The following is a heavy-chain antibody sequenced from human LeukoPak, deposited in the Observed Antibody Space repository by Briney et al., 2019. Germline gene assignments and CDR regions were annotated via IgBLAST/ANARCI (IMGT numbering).Heavy chain of an antibody. Sequence: SLRLSCAASGFTFDDYAMHWVRQAPGKGLEWVSGISWNSGSIGYADSVKGRFTISRDNAKNSLYLQMNSLRAEDTALYYCAKGAHYYDSSGYYPGFDYWGQGTLVTVSS. J-gene: IGHJ4*02. CDR3: AKGAHYYDSSGYYPGFDY. D-gene: IGHD3-22*01. CDR1: GFTFDDYA. V-gene: IGHV3-9*01. CDR2: ISWNSGSI.